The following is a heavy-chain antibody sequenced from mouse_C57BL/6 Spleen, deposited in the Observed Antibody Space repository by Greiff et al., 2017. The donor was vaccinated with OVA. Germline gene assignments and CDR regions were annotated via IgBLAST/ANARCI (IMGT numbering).Heavy chain of an antibody. CDR1: GYAFSSSW. CDR3: ARDYGSSRYYAMDY. CDR2: IYPGDGDT. J-gene: IGHJ4*01. D-gene: IGHD1-1*01. V-gene: IGHV1-82*01. Sequence: QVQLQQSGPELVKPGASVKISCKASGYAFSSSWMNWVKQRPGKGLEWIGRIYPGDGDTNYNGKFKGKATLTADKSSSTAYMQLSSLTSEDSAVYFCARDYGSSRYYAMDYWGQGTSVTVAS.